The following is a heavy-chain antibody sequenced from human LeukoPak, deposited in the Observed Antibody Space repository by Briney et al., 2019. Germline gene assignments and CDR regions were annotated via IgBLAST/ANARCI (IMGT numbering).Heavy chain of an antibody. CDR3: VRRDNTGWNYFDY. J-gene: IGHJ4*02. CDR2: IYYSGST. Sequence: SETLSLTCTVSGVSINSHYWSWIRQSPGKGLEWIGDIYYSGSTKYNGYLKSRVTISVATAKNHLSLRLSSVLAADTAIYYCVRRDNTGWNYFDYWGQGILVTVSS. V-gene: IGHV4-59*08. CDR1: GVSINSHY. D-gene: IGHD6-19*01.